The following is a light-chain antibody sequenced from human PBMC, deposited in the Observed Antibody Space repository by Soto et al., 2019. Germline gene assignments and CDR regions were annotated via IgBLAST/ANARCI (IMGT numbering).Light chain of an antibody. CDR2: EVS. V-gene: IGLV2-14*01. CDR1: SSDVGSYDH. J-gene: IGLJ1*01. Sequence: QSALTQPASVSGSPGQSITISCSGTSSDVGSYDHVAWYQQFPGKTPKLMIYEVSNRPSGVSSRFSGSKSGNTASLTISGLQAEGEADYYCISYTGSSTSYVFGSGTKVTVL. CDR3: ISYTGSSTSYV.